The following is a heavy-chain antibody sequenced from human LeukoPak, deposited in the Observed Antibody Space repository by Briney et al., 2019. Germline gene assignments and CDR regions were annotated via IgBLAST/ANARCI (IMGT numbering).Heavy chain of an antibody. CDR1: GGSFSGYY. CDR3: ARRRKQLSEYYYYYYMDV. J-gene: IGHJ6*03. Sequence: SETLSLTCAVYGGSFSGYYWSWIRQPPGKGLEWIGEINHSGSTNYNPSLKSRVTISVDTSKNQFSLKLSSVTAADTAVYYCARRRKQLSEYYYYYYMDVWGKGTTVTISS. D-gene: IGHD3-16*02. V-gene: IGHV4-34*01. CDR2: INHSGST.